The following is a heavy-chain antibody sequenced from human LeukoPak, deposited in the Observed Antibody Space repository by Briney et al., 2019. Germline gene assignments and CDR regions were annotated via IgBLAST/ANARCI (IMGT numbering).Heavy chain of an antibody. CDR1: GYSISSGYY. CDR3: ARQTYYDLWSGWSDYYYYMDV. CDR2: IYHSGST. D-gene: IGHD3-3*01. Sequence: SETLSPTCAVSGYSISSGYYWGWIRPPPGKGLEWIGSIYHSGSTYYNPSLKSRVTISVDTSKNQFSLKLSSVTAADTAVYYCARQTYYDLWSGWSDYYYYMDVWGKGTTVAVSS. J-gene: IGHJ6*03. V-gene: IGHV4-38-2*01.